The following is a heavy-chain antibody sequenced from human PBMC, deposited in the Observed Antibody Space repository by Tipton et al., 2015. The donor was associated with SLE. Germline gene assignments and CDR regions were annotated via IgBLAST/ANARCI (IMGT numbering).Heavy chain of an antibody. J-gene: IGHJ4*02. V-gene: IGHV4-39*01. CDR2: FYYSKTT. CDR3: ARGLAMVRGDSMDY. Sequence: TLSLTCTVSGDSISTSNYYWAWIRQPPGKGLEWIGSFYYSKTTNYNPSLKSRVTISVDTSKNQFSLKLSSVTAADTAVYYCARGLAMVRGDSMDYWGQGTLVTVSS. CDR1: GDSISTSNYY. D-gene: IGHD3-10*01.